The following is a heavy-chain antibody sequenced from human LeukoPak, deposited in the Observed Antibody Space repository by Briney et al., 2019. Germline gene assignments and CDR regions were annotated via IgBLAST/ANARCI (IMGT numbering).Heavy chain of an antibody. Sequence: GGSLRPSCAASGFTFSSYAMSWVRQAPGKGLEWVSEISGSGGSTYNADYVKGRFAISRDNTKNTLYLQMNGLRGEDTAVYCCAKGCLESLGYDAFDIWGQGTMVTVSS. CDR2: ISGSGGST. CDR3: AKGCLESLGYDAFDI. CDR1: GFTFSSYA. J-gene: IGHJ3*02. D-gene: IGHD3-3*01. V-gene: IGHV3-23*01.